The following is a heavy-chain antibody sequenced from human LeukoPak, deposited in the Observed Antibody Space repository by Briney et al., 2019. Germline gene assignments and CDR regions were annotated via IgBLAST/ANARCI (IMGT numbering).Heavy chain of an antibody. CDR3: ARDRLHYDSLTGYPAD. V-gene: IGHV3-33*01. CDR2: IWDDGNNE. D-gene: IGHD3-9*01. Sequence: GGSLRLSCAASGFTFSRYAMHWVRQAPGQGLEWVALIWDDGNNEYYRDSVKGRFTISRDNSKNTLYLQMNSLRAEDTAVYYCARDRLHYDSLTGYPADWGQGTLVTVSS. J-gene: IGHJ4*02. CDR1: GFTFSRYA.